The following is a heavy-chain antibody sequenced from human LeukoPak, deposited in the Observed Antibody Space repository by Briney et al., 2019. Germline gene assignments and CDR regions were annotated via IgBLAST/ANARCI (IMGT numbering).Heavy chain of an antibody. J-gene: IGHJ4*02. CDR3: ARGGTYCSSTSCYAVAFDY. CDR2: INPNSGGT. CDR1: GYAFTSYY. D-gene: IGHD2-2*01. Sequence: ASVKVSCKASGYAFTSYYMHWVRQAPGQGLEWMGWINPNSGGTNYAQKFQGWVTMTRDTSISTAYMELSRLRSDDTAVYYCARGGTYCSSTSCYAVAFDYWGQGTLVTVSS. V-gene: IGHV1-2*04.